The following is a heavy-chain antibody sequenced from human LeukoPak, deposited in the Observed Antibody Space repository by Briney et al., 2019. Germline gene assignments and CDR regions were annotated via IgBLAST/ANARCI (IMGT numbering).Heavy chain of an antibody. J-gene: IGHJ3*02. CDR1: GGSFSDYY. CDR3: ARPTIALLAFDI. Sequence: SETLSLTCAVCGGSFSDYYWSWIRQPPGKGLEWIGEINHSGSTNSNPSLKSRVTISIDTSKTQFSLKLGSVTAADTAVYYCARPTIALLAFDIWGQGTMVTVSS. CDR2: INHSGST. D-gene: IGHD5-24*01. V-gene: IGHV4-34*01.